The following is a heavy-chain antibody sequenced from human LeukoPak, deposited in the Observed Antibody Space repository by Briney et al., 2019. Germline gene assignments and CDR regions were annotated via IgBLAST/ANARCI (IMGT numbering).Heavy chain of an antibody. V-gene: IGHV4-39*01. CDR2: IYYSGST. J-gene: IGHJ4*02. CDR3: ARSNRGSSGWPFDY. Sequence: SETLSLTCTVSGGSISSSSYYWGWIRQPPGKGLGWIGSIYYSGSTYYNPSLKSRVTISVDTSKNQFSLKLSSVTAADTAVYYCARSNRGSSGWPFDYWGQGTLVTVSS. D-gene: IGHD6-19*01. CDR1: GGSISSSSYY.